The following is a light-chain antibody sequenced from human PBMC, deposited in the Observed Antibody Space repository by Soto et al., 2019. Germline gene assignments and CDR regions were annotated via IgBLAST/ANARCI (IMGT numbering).Light chain of an antibody. CDR1: QSISRS. V-gene: IGKV1-5*01. CDR3: QQYSDFLIS. CDR2: DAS. J-gene: IGKJ3*01. Sequence: DIQMTQSPSTLSASVGDRVTITCRASQSISRSLAWYQQKPGKAPNLLIFDASSLEGGVPSRFSGSGFGTAVTLTITNLQPADFATYYCQQYSDFLISFGPGTTVDFK.